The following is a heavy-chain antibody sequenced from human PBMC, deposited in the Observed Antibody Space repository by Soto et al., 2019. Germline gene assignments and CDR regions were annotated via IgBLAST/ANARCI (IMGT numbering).Heavy chain of an antibody. V-gene: IGHV3-30*18. D-gene: IGHD2-21*02. Sequence: QVQLVESGGGVVQPGRSLRLSCAASGFTFSRYGMHWVRQAPGKGPEWVAAIAFDGSRQYYADSVKGRFTISRDNSKNTLYLQMNSLRAEDTAVYYCAKGFIRDCGGDCTVDTWGQGTLVTVSS. CDR1: GFTFSRYG. J-gene: IGHJ5*02. CDR3: AKGFIRDCGGDCTVDT. CDR2: IAFDGSRQ.